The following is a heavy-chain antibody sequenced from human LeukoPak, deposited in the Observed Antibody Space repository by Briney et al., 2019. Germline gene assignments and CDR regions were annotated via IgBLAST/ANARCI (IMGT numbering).Heavy chain of an antibody. D-gene: IGHD2-21*02. Sequence: PGGSLRLSCAASGFTFNYYAMSWVRQAPGKGLEWVSVIYSGGSTYYADSVKGRFTISRDNSKNTLYLQMNSLRAEDTAVYYCARETAPLGYWGQGTLVTVSS. CDR3: ARETAPLGY. J-gene: IGHJ4*02. CDR2: IYSGGST. V-gene: IGHV3-53*01. CDR1: GFTFNYYA.